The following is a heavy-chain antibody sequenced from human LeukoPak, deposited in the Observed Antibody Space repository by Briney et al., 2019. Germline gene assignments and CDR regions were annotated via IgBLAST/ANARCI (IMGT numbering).Heavy chain of an antibody. CDR2: INHRGSN. D-gene: IGHD4-17*01. Sequence: SDTLSLTCALYGGSFSVYYWSWIRHPPEKGREWIGEINHRGSNNYTPPLKSPVTISVATPKNQFSLKLSSVTAADTAVYYCARAARTVTHYRNDAFDIWGQGTMVTVSS. CDR3: ARAARTVTHYRNDAFDI. V-gene: IGHV4-34*01. CDR1: GGSFSVYY. J-gene: IGHJ3*02.